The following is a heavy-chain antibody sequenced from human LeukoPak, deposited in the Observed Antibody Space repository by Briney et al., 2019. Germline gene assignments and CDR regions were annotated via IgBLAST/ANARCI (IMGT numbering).Heavy chain of an antibody. V-gene: IGHV1-2*02. J-gene: IGHJ4*02. D-gene: IGHD4-17*01. CDR2: INPNSGGT. Sequence: GASVKVSCKASGYTFTGYYMHWVRQAPGQGLEWMGWINPNSGGTNYAQKFQGRVTVTRDTSISTAYMELIRLRSDDTAVYYCARDYGDYVDYWGQGTLVTVSS. CDR3: ARDYGDYVDY. CDR1: GYTFTGYY.